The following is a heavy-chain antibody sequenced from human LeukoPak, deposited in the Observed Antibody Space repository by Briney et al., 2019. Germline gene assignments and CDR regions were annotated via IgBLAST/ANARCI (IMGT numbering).Heavy chain of an antibody. J-gene: IGHJ4*02. CDR1: GFTFSSYS. CDR2: ISTSSSYI. CDR3: ARDRNTDFWSGYYTNYFDY. D-gene: IGHD3-3*01. Sequence: GGSLRLSCAASGFTFSSYSMNWVRQAPGKGLEWVSSISTSSSYIYYAGSVKGRFTISRDNARNSLFLQLNSLRAEDTAVYYCARDRNTDFWSGYYTNYFDYWGQGTLVIVSS. V-gene: IGHV3-21*01.